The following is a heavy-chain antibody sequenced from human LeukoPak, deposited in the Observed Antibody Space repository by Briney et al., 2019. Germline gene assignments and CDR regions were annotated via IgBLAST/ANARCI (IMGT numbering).Heavy chain of an antibody. CDR3: AREFRKPSTGD. Sequence: GGSLRLSCAAPGFTFSSYWVHWVRQAPGKGLVWVSPINSDGSSTSYADSVKGRFTISRDNAKNTLSLQMNSLRAEDTAVYYCAREFRKPSTGDWGQGTLVTVSS. J-gene: IGHJ4*02. D-gene: IGHD1-14*01. CDR1: GFTFSSYW. CDR2: INSDGSST. V-gene: IGHV3-74*01.